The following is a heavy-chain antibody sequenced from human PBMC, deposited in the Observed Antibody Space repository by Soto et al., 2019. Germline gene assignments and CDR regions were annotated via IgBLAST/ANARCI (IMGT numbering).Heavy chain of an antibody. CDR3: ARRHRKVGSNWFDP. J-gene: IGHJ5*02. V-gene: IGHV4-4*07. Sequence: NPSETLSLTCTVSGGSISSYYWSWIRQPAGKGLEWIGRIYTSGSTNYNPSLKSRVTMSVDTSKNQFSLKLSSVTAADTAVYYCARRHRKVGSNWFDPWGQGTLVTVSS. CDR1: GGSISSYY. D-gene: IGHD5-12*01. CDR2: IYTSGST.